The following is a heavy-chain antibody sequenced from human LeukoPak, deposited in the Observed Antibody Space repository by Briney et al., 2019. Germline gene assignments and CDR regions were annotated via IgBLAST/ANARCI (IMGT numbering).Heavy chain of an antibody. CDR2: ISYDGSNK. J-gene: IGHJ4*02. Sequence: SCKASGGTFSSYAMHWVRQAPGKGLEWVAVISYDGSNKYYADSVKGRFTISRDNSKNTLHLQMNSLRAEDTAVYYCARDRGYSGYDFFDYWGQGTLVTVSS. D-gene: IGHD5-12*01. CDR1: GGTFSSYA. CDR3: ARDRGYSGYDFFDY. V-gene: IGHV3-30*04.